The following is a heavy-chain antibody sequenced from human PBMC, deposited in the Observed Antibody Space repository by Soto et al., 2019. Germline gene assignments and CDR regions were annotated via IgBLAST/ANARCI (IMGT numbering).Heavy chain of an antibody. V-gene: IGHV4-59*01. CDR2: IYYSGST. J-gene: IGHJ3*02. CDR1: GGSISSYY. D-gene: IGHD4-17*01. Sequence: SETLSLTCTVSGGSISSYYWSWIRQPPGKGLEWIGYIYYSGSTNYNPSLKSRVTISVYTSKNQFSLKLSSVTAADTAVYYCARDYGDFGAFDIWGQGTMVTVSS. CDR3: ARDYGDFGAFDI.